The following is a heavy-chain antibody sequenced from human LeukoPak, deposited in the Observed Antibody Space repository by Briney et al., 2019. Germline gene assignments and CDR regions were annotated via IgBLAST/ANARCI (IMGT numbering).Heavy chain of an antibody. Sequence: SQTLPLTCTVSGGSISSGSYYWRWIRQPAGTGLEWIGRIYTSGSTNYNPSLKSRVTISVDTSKNQFSLKLSSVTAADTAVYYCARSDYVWGSYRYLDYWGQGTLVTVSS. CDR2: IYTSGST. J-gene: IGHJ4*02. CDR3: ARSDYVWGSYRYLDY. V-gene: IGHV4-61*02. CDR1: GGSISSGSYY. D-gene: IGHD3-16*02.